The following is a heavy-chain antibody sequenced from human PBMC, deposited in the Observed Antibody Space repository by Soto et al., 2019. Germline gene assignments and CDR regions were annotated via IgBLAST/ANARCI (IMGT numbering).Heavy chain of an antibody. D-gene: IGHD5-18*01. Sequence: ASVKDSCKVSGYTLTVLSMHWVRQAPGKGLEWMGGFDPEDGETIYAQKFQGRVTMTEDTSTDTAYMELSSLRSEDTAVYYCATESGYSYGEIDYWGQGTLVTVSS. V-gene: IGHV1-24*01. J-gene: IGHJ4*02. CDR3: ATESGYSYGEIDY. CDR2: FDPEDGET. CDR1: GYTLTVLS.